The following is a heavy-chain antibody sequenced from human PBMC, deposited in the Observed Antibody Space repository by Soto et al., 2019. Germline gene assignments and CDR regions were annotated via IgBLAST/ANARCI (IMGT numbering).Heavy chain of an antibody. CDR1: GGTFSSYT. V-gene: IGHV1-69*04. Sequence: ASVKVSCKASGGTFSSYTISWVRQAPGQGLEWMGRIIPILGIANYAQKFQGRVTITADKSTSTAYMELSSLRSEDTAVYYCAREAACSGGSCYYYYYYMDVWGKGTTVTVSS. CDR3: AREAACSGGSCYYYYYYMDV. J-gene: IGHJ6*03. CDR2: IIPILGIA. D-gene: IGHD2-15*01.